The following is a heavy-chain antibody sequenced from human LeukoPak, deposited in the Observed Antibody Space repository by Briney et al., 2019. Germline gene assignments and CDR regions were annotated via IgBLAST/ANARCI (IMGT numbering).Heavy chain of an antibody. J-gene: IGHJ4*02. D-gene: IGHD5-18*01. Sequence: GGSLRLSCAASGFPFSSYSMNWVRQAPGKGLEWVSVIYNADTTYYADSVKGRFSISRDNSKNTLYLQMNSLRAEDTAVYFCARGRRSGYSFGFYFDYWGQGTLVTVSS. CDR1: GFPFSSYS. CDR2: IYNADTT. CDR3: ARGRRSGYSFGFYFDY. V-gene: IGHV3-66*01.